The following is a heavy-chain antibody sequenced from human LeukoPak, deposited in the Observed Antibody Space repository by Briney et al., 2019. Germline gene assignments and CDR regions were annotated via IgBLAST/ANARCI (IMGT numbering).Heavy chain of an antibody. V-gene: IGHV4-4*07. CDR2: IYTSGST. CDR3: ARGEWFGELFSGSWFDP. Sequence: PSETLSLTCTVSGGSISSYYWSWIRQPAGKGLEWIGRIYTSGSTNYNPSLKSRVTMSVDTSKNQFSLKLSSVTAADTAVYYCARGEWFGELFSGSWFDPWGQGTLVTVSS. J-gene: IGHJ5*02. CDR1: GGSISSYY. D-gene: IGHD3-10*01.